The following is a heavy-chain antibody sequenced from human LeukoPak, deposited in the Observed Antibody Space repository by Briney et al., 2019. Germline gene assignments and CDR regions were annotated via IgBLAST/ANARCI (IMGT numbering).Heavy chain of an antibody. Sequence: ASVTVSCKTSGYTFNTYEITWVRQAPGQGLEWMGWISAYDGNKNYAQEFQGRLTMTTESSTRTAYMELRSLTSDDTAVYYCARVTTVTRSPWSWGPKKIGQEVNWFDPWGQGTLVIVSS. D-gene: IGHD4-17*01. CDR2: ISAYDGNK. CDR1: GYTFNTYE. J-gene: IGHJ5*02. CDR3: ARVTTVTRSPWSWGPKKIGQEVNWFDP. V-gene: IGHV1-18*01.